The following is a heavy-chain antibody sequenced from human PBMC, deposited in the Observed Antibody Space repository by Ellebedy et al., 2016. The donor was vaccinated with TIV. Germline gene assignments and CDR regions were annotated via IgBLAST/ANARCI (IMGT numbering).Heavy chain of an antibody. CDR1: GGSTSRYY. V-gene: IGHV4-59*01. CDR3: ARDLTGLNWFDP. CDR2: IYYSGST. D-gene: IGHD7-27*01. Sequence: MPSETLSLTCTVSGGSTSRYYWSWIRQPPGKGLEWIGYIYYSGSTNYNPSLKSRVTISVDTSKNQFSLKLSSVTAADTAVYYCARDLTGLNWFDPWGQGTLVTVSS. J-gene: IGHJ5*02.